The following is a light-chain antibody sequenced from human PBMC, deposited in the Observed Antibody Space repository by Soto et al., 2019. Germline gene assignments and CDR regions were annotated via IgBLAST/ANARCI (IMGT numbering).Light chain of an antibody. V-gene: IGLV2-14*03. CDR1: SSDVGGYNY. CDR3: SSYTTSNTRQIV. Sequence: LTQPASVSGSPGQSITISCTGTSSDVGGYNYVSWYQHHPGKAPKLMIYDVSNRPSGVSNRFSGSKSGNTASLTIFGLQPEDEADYYCSSYTTSNTRQIVFGTGTKVTVL. J-gene: IGLJ1*01. CDR2: DVS.